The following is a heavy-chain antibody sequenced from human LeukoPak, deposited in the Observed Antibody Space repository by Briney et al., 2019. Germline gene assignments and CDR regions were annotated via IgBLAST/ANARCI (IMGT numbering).Heavy chain of an antibody. Sequence: GGSLRLSCAAAGFTFSSYAMHRVRQAPGKGLEWVAVISYDGSNKYYADSVKGRFTISRDNSKNTLYLQMNSLRAEDTAVYYCARQGAHSGWYYDYWGQGTLVTVSS. CDR1: GFTFSSYA. CDR2: ISYDGSNK. D-gene: IGHD6-19*01. CDR3: ARQGAHSGWYYDY. J-gene: IGHJ4*02. V-gene: IGHV3-30-3*01.